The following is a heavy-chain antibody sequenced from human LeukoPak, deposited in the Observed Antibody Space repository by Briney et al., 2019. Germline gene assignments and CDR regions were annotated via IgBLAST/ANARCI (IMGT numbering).Heavy chain of an antibody. CDR3: ARDKERDRPTTVVTPAFNWYFDL. CDR2: ISYDGSNK. D-gene: IGHD4-23*01. V-gene: IGHV3-30*03. Sequence: PGGSLRLSCAASGFTFSSYGMHWVRQAPGKGLEWVAVISYDGSNKYYADSVKGRFTISRDNAKNSLYLQMNSLRAEDTAVYYCARDKERDRPTTVVTPAFNWYFDLWGRGTLVTVSS. CDR1: GFTFSSYG. J-gene: IGHJ2*01.